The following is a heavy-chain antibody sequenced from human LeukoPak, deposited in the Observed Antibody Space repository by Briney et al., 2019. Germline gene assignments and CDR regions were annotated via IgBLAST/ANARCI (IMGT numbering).Heavy chain of an antibody. V-gene: IGHV1-69*05. CDR3: ARSYYCDSSGYPDYFDY. D-gene: IGHD3-22*01. CDR1: GGTLRNYA. Sequence: SVNVSCQASGGTLRNYAISWVGQAPGQGRAWMGGIIPIFGTANYAQKFQDRVRITTDESMSTAYMELSSLRSDDTDVYYCARSYYCDSSGYPDYFDYWGQGTLVTVSS. J-gene: IGHJ4*02. CDR2: IIPIFGTA.